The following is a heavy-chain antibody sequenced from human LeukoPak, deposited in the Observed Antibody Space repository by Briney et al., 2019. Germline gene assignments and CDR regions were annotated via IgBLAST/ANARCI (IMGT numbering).Heavy chain of an antibody. J-gene: IGHJ4*02. V-gene: IGHV3-30*03. D-gene: IGHD1-26*01. CDR1: GFTFSSYG. CDR2: ISYDGSNK. CDR3: ARDQEVGARGNGFDY. Sequence: GGSLRLSCAASGFTFSSYGMHWVRQAPGKGLEWVAVISYDGSNKYYADSVKGRFTISRDNSKNTLYLQMNGLRAEDTAVYYCARDQEVGARGNGFDYWGQGTLVTVSS.